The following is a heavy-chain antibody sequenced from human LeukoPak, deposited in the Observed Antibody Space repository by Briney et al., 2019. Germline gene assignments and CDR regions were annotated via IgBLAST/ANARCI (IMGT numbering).Heavy chain of an antibody. J-gene: IGHJ5*01. CDR3: ARVRRQVGSRWFDS. V-gene: IGHV3-53*01. Sequence: GGSLRLSCAASGFPFTNNYMSWVRQAPGKGLECVSVINIGGSVSYADSVKGRFTISRDNSNSTLYLQMNSLRVEDTTLYYCARVRRQVGSRWFDSWGQGTLVTVSS. CDR2: INIGGSV. D-gene: IGHD1-26*01. CDR1: GFPFTNNY.